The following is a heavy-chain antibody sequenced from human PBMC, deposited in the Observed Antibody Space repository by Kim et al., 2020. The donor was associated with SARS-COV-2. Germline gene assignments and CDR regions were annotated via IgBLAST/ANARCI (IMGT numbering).Heavy chain of an antibody. J-gene: IGHJ3*01. CDR2: NT. Sequence: NTRYSQNLQGRITITRETSASTAYMELNSLRYEDTAVYYCAREGHEGGFLTWGQGTMVTVSS. V-gene: IGHV1-3*01. D-gene: IGHD5-12*01. CDR3: AREGHEGGFLT.